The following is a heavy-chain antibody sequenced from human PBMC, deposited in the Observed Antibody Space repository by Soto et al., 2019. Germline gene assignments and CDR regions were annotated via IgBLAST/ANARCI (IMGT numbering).Heavy chain of an antibody. D-gene: IGHD6-6*01. Sequence: GGSLRLSCAASGLTVSSNDMSWVRQSPGKGLEWVSVIYSGGSTYYADSVKGRFTISRDNSKNTLYLQMNSLRAEDTAVYYCARPAYSSSTPHYYYYGMDVWGQGTTVTVSS. V-gene: IGHV3-66*02. J-gene: IGHJ6*02. CDR3: ARPAYSSSTPHYYYYGMDV. CDR2: IYSGGST. CDR1: GLTVSSND.